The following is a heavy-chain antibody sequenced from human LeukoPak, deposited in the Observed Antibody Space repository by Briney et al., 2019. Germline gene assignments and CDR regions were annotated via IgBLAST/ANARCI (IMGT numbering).Heavy chain of an antibody. CDR2: IYYSGST. V-gene: IGHV4-39*01. Sequence: SSETLSLTCTVSGGSISSSSYYWGWIRQPPGKGLEWIGSIYYSGSTYYNPSLKSRVTISVDTSKNQFSLKLSSVTAADTAVYYCARQRRYCSSTSSYAFDYWGQGTLVTVSS. D-gene: IGHD2-2*01. J-gene: IGHJ4*02. CDR1: GGSISSSSYY. CDR3: ARQRRYCSSTSSYAFDY.